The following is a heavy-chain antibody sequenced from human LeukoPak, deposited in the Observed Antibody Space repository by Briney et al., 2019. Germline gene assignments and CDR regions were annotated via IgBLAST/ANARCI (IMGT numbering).Heavy chain of an antibody. CDR2: INASNGNT. CDR3: ARYPFFDY. V-gene: IGHV1-3*01. Sequence: ASVKVSCKASGYTFTSYAMHWVRQAPGQRLEWMGWINASNGNTKYSQKFQGRVTITRDTSASTAYMELSSLRSEDTAVYYCARYPFFDYWGQGTLVTVSS. CDR1: GYTFTSYA. J-gene: IGHJ4*02.